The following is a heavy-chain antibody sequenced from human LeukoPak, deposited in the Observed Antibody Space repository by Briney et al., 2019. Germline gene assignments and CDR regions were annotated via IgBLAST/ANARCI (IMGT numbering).Heavy chain of an antibody. CDR1: GYTFTSYY. Sequence: ASVKVSCKASGYTFTSYYMHWVRQAPGQGLEWMGIINPSSGSTSYAQKFQGRVTMTRDMSTSTVYMELSSLRSEDTAVYYCARGDPGTGFLDYWGQGTLVTVSS. CDR3: ARGDPGTGFLDY. D-gene: IGHD1-7*01. J-gene: IGHJ4*02. CDR2: INPSSGST. V-gene: IGHV1-46*01.